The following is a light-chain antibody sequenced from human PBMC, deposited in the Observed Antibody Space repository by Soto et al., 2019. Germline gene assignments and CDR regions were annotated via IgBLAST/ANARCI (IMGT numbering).Light chain of an antibody. CDR3: QQYNSYAWT. Sequence: DIQMTQSPSTLSASVGDRVTITCRASQSISNWLAWYQQKPGKAPKVLIYEASNLESGVPSRFSGSGSGTEFTLNISSLQSDDFGTYYCQQYNSYAWTFGQGTKVEIK. CDR2: EAS. CDR1: QSISNW. V-gene: IGKV1-5*01. J-gene: IGKJ1*01.